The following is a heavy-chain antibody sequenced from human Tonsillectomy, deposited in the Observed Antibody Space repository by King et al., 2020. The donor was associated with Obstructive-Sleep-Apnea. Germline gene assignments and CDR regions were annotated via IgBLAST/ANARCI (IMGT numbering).Heavy chain of an antibody. D-gene: IGHD3-10*01. V-gene: IGHV5-51*01. CDR3: ARGTMVRGAFYYFDY. CDR2: IYPGDSDT. CDR1: GYSFTSYW. Sequence: QLVQSGAEVKKPGESLKISCKDSGYSFTSYWIGWVRQMPGKGLEWMGIIYPGDSDTRYSPSFQAQFTFSAYKSISTAYLHWSSLKASDTAMYYCARGTMVRGAFYYFDYWGQGTLVTVSS. J-gene: IGHJ4*02.